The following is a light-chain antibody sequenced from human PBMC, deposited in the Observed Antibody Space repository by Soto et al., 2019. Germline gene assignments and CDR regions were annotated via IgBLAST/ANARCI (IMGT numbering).Light chain of an antibody. J-gene: IGKJ1*01. CDR3: QNYNRAPRT. Sequence: DIQMTQSPSALYASVVHGFTMSLRASQGISNDLAWYQQKPGKVPKLLIYAASTLESGVPSRFSGRGSGTDFALTISSLQPEDVATYYCQNYNRAPRTFGQGTKVDIK. V-gene: IGKV1-27*01. CDR2: AAS. CDR1: QGISND.